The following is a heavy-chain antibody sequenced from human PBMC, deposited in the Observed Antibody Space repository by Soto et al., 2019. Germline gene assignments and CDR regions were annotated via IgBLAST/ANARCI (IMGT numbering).Heavy chain of an antibody. Sequence: EVQLLESGGGLVQPGGSLRLSCAASGFTFSSYAMSWVRQAPGKGLEWVSAISGSGGSTYYADSVKGRFTISRDNSKDKVYLQMNSLRAEDTAVYYCAKDDYGGNSPYYFDYWGQGTLVTVSS. CDR1: GFTFSSYA. CDR3: AKDDYGGNSPYYFDY. V-gene: IGHV3-23*01. D-gene: IGHD4-17*01. J-gene: IGHJ4*02. CDR2: ISGSGGST.